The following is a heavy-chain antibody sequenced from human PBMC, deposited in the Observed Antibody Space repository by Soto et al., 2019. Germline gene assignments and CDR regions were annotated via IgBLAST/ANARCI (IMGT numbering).Heavy chain of an antibody. CDR3: ARGVVPAAHFDY. CDR2: IYYSGST. Sequence: TSETLSLTCTVSGGSISSGGYYWSWIRQHPGKGLEWIGYIYYSGSTYYNPSLKSRVTISVDTSKNQFSLKLSSVTAADTAVYYCARGVVPAAHFDYWGQGTLVTVSS. V-gene: IGHV4-31*03. CDR1: GGSISSGGYY. D-gene: IGHD2-2*01. J-gene: IGHJ4*02.